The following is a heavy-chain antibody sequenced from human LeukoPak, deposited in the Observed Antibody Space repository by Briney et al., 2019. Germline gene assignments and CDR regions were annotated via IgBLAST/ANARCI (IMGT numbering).Heavy chain of an antibody. V-gene: IGHV4-59*08. D-gene: IGHD6-13*01. Sequence: SETLSLTCTVSGGSISSYYWSWIRQPPGKGLEWIGYIYYSGSTNYNPSLKSRVTISVDTSKNQFSLKLSSVTAADTAVYYCARHPIFPYSSSWPLSPYWYFDLWGRGTLVTVSS. CDR1: GGSISSYY. J-gene: IGHJ2*01. CDR2: IYYSGST. CDR3: ARHPIFPYSSSWPLSPYWYFDL.